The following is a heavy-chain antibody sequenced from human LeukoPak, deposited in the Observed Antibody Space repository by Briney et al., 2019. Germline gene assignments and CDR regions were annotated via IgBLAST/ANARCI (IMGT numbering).Heavy chain of an antibody. Sequence: QSGRSLRLSCTASGFTFGDYAMSWVRQAPGKGLEWVGFIRSKAYGGTTEYAASVKGRFTISRDDSKSIAYLQMNSLKTEDTAVYYCTRVAYDFWSGLSQFDYWGQGTLVTVSS. D-gene: IGHD3-3*01. J-gene: IGHJ4*02. CDR1: GFTFGDYA. CDR3: TRVAYDFWSGLSQFDY. V-gene: IGHV3-49*04. CDR2: IRSKAYGGTT.